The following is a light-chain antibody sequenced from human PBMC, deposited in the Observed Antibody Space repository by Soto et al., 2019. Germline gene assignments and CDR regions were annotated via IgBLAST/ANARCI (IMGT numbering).Light chain of an antibody. CDR2: DVT. CDR1: SSDIGAYNR. CDR3: HSYVVSDTYV. V-gene: IGLV2-14*03. Sequence: QSALTQPDSVSGSPGQSITISCTGTSSDIGAYNRVSWYQQHPGKAPKLIIYDVTDRPSGTSNRFSGSKSGDTASLPISGLQAEDEADYFCHSYVVSDTYVFGTGTKLTVL. J-gene: IGLJ1*01.